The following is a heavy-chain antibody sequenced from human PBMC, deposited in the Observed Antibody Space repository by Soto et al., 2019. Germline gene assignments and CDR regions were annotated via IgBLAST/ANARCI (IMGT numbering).Heavy chain of an antibody. V-gene: IGHV1-3*01. Sequence: GASVKVSCKASGYTFTSYAMHWVRQAPGQRLEWIGWINAGNGNTKYSQKFQGRVTITRDTSASTAYMELSSLRSEDTAVYYCARGTMVRGVTIFDYWGQGTLVTVSS. J-gene: IGHJ4*02. CDR3: ARGTMVRGVTIFDY. D-gene: IGHD3-10*01. CDR1: GYTFTSYA. CDR2: INAGNGNT.